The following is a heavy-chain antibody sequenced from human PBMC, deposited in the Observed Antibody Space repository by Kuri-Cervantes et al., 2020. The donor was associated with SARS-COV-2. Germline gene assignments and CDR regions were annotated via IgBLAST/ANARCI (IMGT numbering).Heavy chain of an antibody. J-gene: IGHJ3*02. Sequence: SETLSLTCTVSGGSISSSSYYWGWIRQPPGKRLEWIGSIYYSGSTYYNPSLKSRVTISVDTSKNQFSLKLSSVTAADTAVYYCARQREMATIPDAFDIWGQGTMVTVSS. V-gene: IGHV4-39*01. CDR1: GGSISSSSYY. CDR3: ARQREMATIPDAFDI. D-gene: IGHD5-24*01. CDR2: IYYSGST.